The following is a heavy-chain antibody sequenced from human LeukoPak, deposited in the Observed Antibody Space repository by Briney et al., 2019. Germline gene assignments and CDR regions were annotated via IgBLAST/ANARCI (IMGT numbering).Heavy chain of an antibody. V-gene: IGHV3-30*03. Sequence: GGSLRLSCAASGFTFSSYGMHWVRQAPGKGLEWVAVISYDGSNKYYADPVKGRFTISRDNSKNTLYLQMNSLRAEDTAVYYCARDPERYGYSDYWGQGTLVTVSS. CDR1: GFTFSSYG. CDR3: ARDPERYGYSDY. D-gene: IGHD5-24*01. J-gene: IGHJ4*02. CDR2: ISYDGSNK.